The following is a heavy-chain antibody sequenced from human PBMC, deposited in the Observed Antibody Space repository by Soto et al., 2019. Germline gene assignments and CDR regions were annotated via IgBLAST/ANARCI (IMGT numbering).Heavy chain of an antibody. J-gene: IGHJ4*02. Sequence: PGGSLRLSCAASGFTFSSYWMSWVRQAPGKGLEWVANIKQDGSEKYYVDSVKGRFTISRDNAKNSLYLQMNSLRAEDTAVYYCARDLWFGELFDYSDYWGQGTLVTVSS. D-gene: IGHD3-10*01. V-gene: IGHV3-7*03. CDR3: ARDLWFGELFDYSDY. CDR2: IKQDGSEK. CDR1: GFTFSSYW.